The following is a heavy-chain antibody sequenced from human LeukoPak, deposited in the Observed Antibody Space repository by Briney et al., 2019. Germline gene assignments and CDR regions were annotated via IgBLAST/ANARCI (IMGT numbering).Heavy chain of an antibody. CDR3: ARVLETDCSGGSCYSGLDY. CDR2: ISRTSSYI. Sequence: PGGCLRLSCAASGFTFSNYDMISVRQAPGKGLEWVSSISRTSSYIYYADSVKGRFTISRDNAQNSLYLQMNSLRVEDTAVYYCARVLETDCSGGSCYSGLDYWGQGTLVTVSS. V-gene: IGHV3-21*01. J-gene: IGHJ4*02. D-gene: IGHD2-15*01. CDR1: GFTFSNYD.